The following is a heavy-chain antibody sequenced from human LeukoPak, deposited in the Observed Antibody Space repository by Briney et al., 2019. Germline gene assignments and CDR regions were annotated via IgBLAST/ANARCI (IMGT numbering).Heavy chain of an antibody. V-gene: IGHV3-11*01. CDR1: GFTFSDYY. D-gene: IGHD5-18*01. Sequence: GGSLRLSCAASGFTFSDYYMSWIRQAPGKGLEWVSYISSSGSTIYYADSVKGRFTISRDNAKNSLYLQMNSLRAEDTAVYYCARDRVEPWLLEGVDYWGQGTLVTVSS. J-gene: IGHJ4*02. CDR2: ISSSGSTI. CDR3: ARDRVEPWLLEGVDY.